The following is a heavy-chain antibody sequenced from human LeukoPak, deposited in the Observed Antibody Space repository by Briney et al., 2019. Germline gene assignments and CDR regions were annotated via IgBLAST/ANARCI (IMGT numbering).Heavy chain of an antibody. Sequence: SETLSLTCAVSGGSISSSNWWSWVRQPPGKGLEWIGEIYHSGSTNYNPSLKSRVTISVDKSKNQFSLKLSSVTAADTAVYYCASRGYYDSSGYYNYWGQGTLVTVSS. CDR2: IYHSGST. CDR1: GGSISSSNW. CDR3: ASRGYYDSSGYYNY. J-gene: IGHJ4*02. D-gene: IGHD3-22*01. V-gene: IGHV4-4*02.